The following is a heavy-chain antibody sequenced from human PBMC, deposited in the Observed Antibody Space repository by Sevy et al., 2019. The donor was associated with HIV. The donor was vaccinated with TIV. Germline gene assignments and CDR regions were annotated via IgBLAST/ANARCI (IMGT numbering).Heavy chain of an antibody. Sequence: SETLSLTCTVSGVSISNYYWAWIRQPPGKGLECVGFSGSTNYNPSLKSRATTSVDTSKNHFSLKLSSVTVADTAIYYCARGGPNQHQLDYFDYWGQGTLVTVSS. D-gene: IGHD6-13*01. CDR2: SGST. J-gene: IGHJ4*02. V-gene: IGHV4-59*01. CDR3: ARGGPNQHQLDYFDY. CDR1: GVSISNYY.